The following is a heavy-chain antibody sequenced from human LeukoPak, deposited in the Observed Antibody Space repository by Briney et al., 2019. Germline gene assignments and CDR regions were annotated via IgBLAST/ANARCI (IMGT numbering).Heavy chain of an antibody. V-gene: IGHV4-34*01. CDR2: INHSGST. Sequence: SETLSLTCAVYGGSFSGYYWSWIRQPPGKGLEWIGEINHSGSTNYNPSLKSRVTISVDTSKNQSSLKLSSVTAADTAVYYCARSTAVTIFDYWGQGTLVTVSS. CDR3: ARSTAVTIFDY. J-gene: IGHJ4*02. CDR1: GGSFSGYY. D-gene: IGHD4-17*01.